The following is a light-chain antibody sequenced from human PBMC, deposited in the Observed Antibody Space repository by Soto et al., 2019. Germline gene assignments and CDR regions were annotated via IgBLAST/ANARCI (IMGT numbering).Light chain of an antibody. CDR3: QQYNSYSPLT. V-gene: IGKV1-5*01. CDR2: DAS. Sequence: DIQMTQSPSTLSASVGDRVTITCRASQSISSWLAWYQQKPGKAPKLLIYDASSLGSGVPSRFSGSGSGTEFSLTISSLQPDEFATYYCQQYNSYSPLTFGGGTKVEIK. CDR1: QSISSW. J-gene: IGKJ4*01.